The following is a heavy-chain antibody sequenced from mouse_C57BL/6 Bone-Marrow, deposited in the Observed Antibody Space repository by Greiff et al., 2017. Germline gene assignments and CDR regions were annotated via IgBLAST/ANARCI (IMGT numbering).Heavy chain of an antibody. CDR1: GFTFSNYG. CDR3: ARHDLITEYYAMDY. J-gene: IGHJ4*01. D-gene: IGHD2-4*01. V-gene: IGHV5-6*01. Sequence: EVLLVESGGDLVKPGGSLKLSCAASGFTFSNYGMSWVRQTPDKRLEWVATISSGGSSTYYPDSVKGRFTISRDNAKNTLYLQMSSLKSEDTAMYYCARHDLITEYYAMDYWGQGTSVTVSS. CDR2: ISSGGSST.